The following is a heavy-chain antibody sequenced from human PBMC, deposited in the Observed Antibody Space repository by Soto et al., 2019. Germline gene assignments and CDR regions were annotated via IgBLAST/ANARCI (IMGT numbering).Heavy chain of an antibody. CDR1: GGSFSGYY. Sequence: SETLSLTCAVYGGSFSGYYWTWIRQPPGTGLEWIGEINHSGGTNYNPSLKSRVTISVDTSKNQFSLKLTSVTAADTAVYYCARDKITGLFDYWGQGTLVPVSS. CDR2: INHSGGT. D-gene: IGHD2-8*02. CDR3: ARDKITGLFDY. V-gene: IGHV4-34*01. J-gene: IGHJ4*02.